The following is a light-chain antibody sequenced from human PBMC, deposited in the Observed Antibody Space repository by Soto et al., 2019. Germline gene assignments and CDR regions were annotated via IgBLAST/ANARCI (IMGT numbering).Light chain of an antibody. J-gene: IGKJ5*01. Sequence: EIVLTQSPGTLSLSPGERATLSCRASQTIVSSYLAWYQQKPGQAPRLLMSATSNRARGIPDRFSGSGSGTDFTLTISRLEPEDFAVYYCHHYGNVFRGTFGKGTRLEIK. CDR3: HHYGNVFRGT. CDR1: QTIVSSY. V-gene: IGKV3-20*01. CDR2: ATS.